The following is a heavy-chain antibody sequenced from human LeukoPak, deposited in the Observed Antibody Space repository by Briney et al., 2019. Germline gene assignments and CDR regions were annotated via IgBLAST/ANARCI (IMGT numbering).Heavy chain of an antibody. V-gene: IGHV1-69*13. Sequence: GASVRVSCKASGGTFSSYAISWVRQAPGQGLEWMGGIIPIFGTANYAQKFQGRVTITADESTSTAYMELSSLRSEDTVVYYCGIAAASDDFDSWGQGTLVTVSS. CDR3: GIAAASDDFDS. CDR2: IIPIFGTA. D-gene: IGHD6-13*01. CDR1: GGTFSSYA. J-gene: IGHJ4*02.